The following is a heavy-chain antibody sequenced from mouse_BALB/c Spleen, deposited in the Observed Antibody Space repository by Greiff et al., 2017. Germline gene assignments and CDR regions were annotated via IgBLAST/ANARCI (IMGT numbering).Heavy chain of an antibody. D-gene: IGHD1-1*01. V-gene: IGHV5-6*02. CDR1: GFTFSSYG. CDR2: ISSGGSYT. Sequence: DVMLVESGGDLVKPGGSLKLSCAASGFTFSSYGMSWVRQTPDKRLEWVATISSGGSYTYYPDSVKGRFTISRDNAKNTLYLQMSSLKSEDTAMYYCARGGSTVVAYWYFDVWGAGTTVTVSS. CDR3: ARGGSTVVAYWYFDV. J-gene: IGHJ1*01.